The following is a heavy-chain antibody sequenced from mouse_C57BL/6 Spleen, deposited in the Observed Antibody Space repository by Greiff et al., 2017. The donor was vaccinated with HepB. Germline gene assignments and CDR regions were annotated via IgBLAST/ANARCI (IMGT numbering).Heavy chain of an antibody. CDR3: ARLLLRYAMDY. Sequence: QVQLQQPGAELVMPGASVKLSCKASGYTFTSYWMHWVKQRPGQGLEWIGEIDPSDSYTNYNQKFKGKSTLTVDKSSSTAYMQLSSLTSEDSAVYYCARLLLRYAMDYGGQGTSVTVSS. CDR2: IDPSDSYT. D-gene: IGHD1-1*01. V-gene: IGHV1-69*01. J-gene: IGHJ4*01. CDR1: GYTFTSYW.